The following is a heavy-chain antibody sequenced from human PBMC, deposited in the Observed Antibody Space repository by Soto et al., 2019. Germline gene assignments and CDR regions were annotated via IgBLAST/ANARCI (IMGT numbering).Heavy chain of an antibody. J-gene: IGHJ4*02. D-gene: IGHD1-1*01. V-gene: IGHV4-39*01. CDR2: VFYTGFT. CDR1: GGSISGSYYY. CDR3: TSSLKRDNRNYFDH. Sequence: SETLSLTCAVSGGSISGSYYYWGWLRQSPGKGPEWIGSVFYTGFTSYNPSLESRVSVSVDTSKNQFSLKVSGVSAADTAVYYFTSSLKRDNRNYFDHWGKGVLVTVSS.